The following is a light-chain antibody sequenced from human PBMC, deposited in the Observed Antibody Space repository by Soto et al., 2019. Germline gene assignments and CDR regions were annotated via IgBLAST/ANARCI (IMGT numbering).Light chain of an antibody. J-gene: IGKJ1*01. V-gene: IGKV1-33*01. CDR2: DVF. Sequence: DIPVTQSPSSLSASVGDRVTISCQTSHDIGKFLYWYQQRPGKAPQLLIYDVFNLETGVPLRFSGGGSGTDFTLTISSLQPEDIATYHCQQFHNLTWTFGQGTKVEIK. CDR1: HDIGKF. CDR3: QQFHNLTWT.